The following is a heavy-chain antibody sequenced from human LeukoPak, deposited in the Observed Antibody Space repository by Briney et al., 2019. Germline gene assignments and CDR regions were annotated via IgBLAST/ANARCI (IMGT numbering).Heavy chain of an antibody. V-gene: IGHV3-15*07. Sequence: GGSLRLSCAAPGFTFSNAWMNWVRQAPGKGLEWVGRIKSKTDGGTTDYAAPVKGRFTISRDDSKNTLYLQMNSLKTEDTAVYYCTTEEGYSSSWYGDYWGQGTLVTVSS. CDR1: GFTFSNAW. J-gene: IGHJ4*02. D-gene: IGHD6-13*01. CDR3: TTEEGYSSSWYGDY. CDR2: IKSKTDGGTT.